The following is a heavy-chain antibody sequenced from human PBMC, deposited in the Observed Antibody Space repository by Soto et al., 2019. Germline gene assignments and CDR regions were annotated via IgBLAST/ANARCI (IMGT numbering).Heavy chain of an antibody. CDR1: GYIFTGYH. V-gene: IGHV1-2*02. D-gene: IGHD3-9*01. CDR3: ARDARGTRGFDAMDI. CDR2: INPNSGDT. Sequence: ASVKVSCKASGYIFTGYHIHWVRQAPGRVLEWMGLINPNSGDTEYAQNFQGSVTITRDTAFNLVYMEMSGLMSDDTAVYYCARDARGTRGFDAMDIGGQGTTVTVSS. J-gene: IGHJ6*02.